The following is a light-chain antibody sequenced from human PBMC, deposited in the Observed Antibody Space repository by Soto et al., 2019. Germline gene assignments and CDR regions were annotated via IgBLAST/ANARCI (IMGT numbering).Light chain of an antibody. J-gene: IGLJ1*01. CDR2: EGS. CDR3: CSYAGSSTHV. CDR1: SSDVGSYNL. Sequence: QSALTRPASVSGSPGQPITISCTGTSSDVGSYNLVSWYQQHPGKAPKLMIYEGSKRPSGVSNRFSGSKSGNTASLTISGLQAEDEADYYCCSYAGSSTHVFGTGTKVTVL. V-gene: IGLV2-23*01.